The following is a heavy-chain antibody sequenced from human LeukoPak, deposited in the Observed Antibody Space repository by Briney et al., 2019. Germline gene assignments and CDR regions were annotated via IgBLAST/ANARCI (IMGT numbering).Heavy chain of an antibody. J-gene: IGHJ4*02. CDR2: ITSSGETT. V-gene: IGHV3-23*01. Sequence: GGSLRLSCAASGFTFSIYAMSWVRQAPGKGLEWVSSITSSGETTYYAGSVKGQFTISRDNSKNTGYLQMNSLRAEDTAVYYCARDRPNYYGANGHYYRRDGDYWGQGTLVTVSS. CDR1: GFTFSIYA. CDR3: ARDRPNYYGANGHYYRRDGDY. D-gene: IGHD3-22*01.